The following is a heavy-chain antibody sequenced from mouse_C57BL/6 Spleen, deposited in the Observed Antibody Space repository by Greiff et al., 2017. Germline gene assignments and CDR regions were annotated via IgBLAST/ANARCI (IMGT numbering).Heavy chain of an antibody. CDR2: ISGGGGNT. CDR3: ARRVGRPYYFDY. Sequence: EVKLMESGGGLVKPGGSLKLSCAASGFTFSSYTMSWVRQTPGKRLEWVATISGGGGNTNYPDSVKGRFTISRDNAKNTLYMQMSSLRSEDTALYYCARRVGRPYYFDYWGQGTTLTVSS. D-gene: IGHD1-1*01. CDR1: GFTFSSYT. J-gene: IGHJ2*01. V-gene: IGHV5-9*01.